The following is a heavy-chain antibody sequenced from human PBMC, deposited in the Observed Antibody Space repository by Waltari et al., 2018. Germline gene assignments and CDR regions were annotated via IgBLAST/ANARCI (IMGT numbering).Heavy chain of an antibody. D-gene: IGHD2-2*01. CDR2: ISCSGGST. CDR3: AKDLSAAPDY. CDR1: GFTFSSYA. Sequence: EVQRLESGGGLVQPGGYLRLSCAASGFTFSSYAMSWVRQAPGKGLEWVSAISCSGGSTYYADSVKGRFTISRDNSKNTLYLQMNSLRAEDTAVYYCAKDLSAAPDYWGQGTLVTVSS. J-gene: IGHJ4*02. V-gene: IGHV3-23*01.